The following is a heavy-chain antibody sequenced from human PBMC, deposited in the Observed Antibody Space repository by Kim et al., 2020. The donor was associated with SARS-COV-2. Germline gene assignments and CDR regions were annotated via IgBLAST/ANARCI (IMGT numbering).Heavy chain of an antibody. V-gene: IGHV4-34*01. Sequence: SETLSLTCAVYGGSFSGYYWSWIRQPPGKGLEWIGEINHSGSTNYNPSLKSRVTISVDTSKNQFSLKLSSVTAADTAVYYCARDRIRPPLWFGETKGGSFDYWGQGTLVTVSS. CDR3: ARDRIRPPLWFGETKGGSFDY. D-gene: IGHD3-10*01. CDR1: GGSFSGYY. CDR2: INHSGST. J-gene: IGHJ4*02.